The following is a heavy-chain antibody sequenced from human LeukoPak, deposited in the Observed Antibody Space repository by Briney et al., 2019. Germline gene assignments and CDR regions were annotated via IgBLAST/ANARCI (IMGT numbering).Heavy chain of an antibody. J-gene: IGHJ4*02. CDR1: GFTFSNYA. CDR2: INKSGGST. V-gene: IGHV3-23*01. D-gene: IGHD6-13*01. CDR3: AKLRGGSSWYFDY. Sequence: GGSLRLSCAASGFTFSNYAMSWVRQAPGKGLEWVSTINKSGGSTYYADSVKGRFTIPRDNSKNTLNLQMNSLRAEDTAVYYCAKLRGGSSWYFDYWGQGALVTVCS.